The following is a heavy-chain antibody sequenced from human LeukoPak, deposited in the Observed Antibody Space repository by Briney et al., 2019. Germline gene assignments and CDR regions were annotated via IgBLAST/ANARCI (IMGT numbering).Heavy chain of an antibody. CDR3: ARDGGYYDSSGYYYGTDY. J-gene: IGHJ4*02. CDR2: IYYSGST. Sequence: SETLSLTCSASGGSISSSSYYWGWIRQPPGKGLEWIGSIYYSGSTYYNPSLKSRVAISVDTSKNQFSLKLSSVTAADTAVYYCARDGGYYDSSGYYYGTDYWGQGTLVTVSS. D-gene: IGHD3-22*01. CDR1: GGSISSSSYY. V-gene: IGHV4-39*07.